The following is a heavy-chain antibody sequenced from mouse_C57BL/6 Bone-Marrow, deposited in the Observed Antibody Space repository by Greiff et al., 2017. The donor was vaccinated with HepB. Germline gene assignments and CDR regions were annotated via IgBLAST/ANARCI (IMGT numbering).Heavy chain of an antibody. V-gene: IGHV1-64*01. CDR2: IHPNSGST. J-gene: IGHJ3*01. CDR3: ARPAQVSFAY. D-gene: IGHD3-2*02. Sequence: QVHVKQSGAELVKPGASVKLSCKASGYTFTSYWMHWVKQRPGQGLEWIGMIHPNSGSTNYNEKFKSKATLTVDKSSSTAYMQLSSLTSEDSAVYYCARPAQVSFAYWGQGTLVTVSA. CDR1: GYTFTSYW.